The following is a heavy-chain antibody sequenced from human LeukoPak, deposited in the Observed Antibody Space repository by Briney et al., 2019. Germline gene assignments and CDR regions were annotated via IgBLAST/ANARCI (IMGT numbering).Heavy chain of an antibody. J-gene: IGHJ6*02. CDR3: AKDVGSGSYYRENYYYYGMDV. D-gene: IGHD3-10*01. CDR1: GYTFTGYY. CDR2: INPNSGGT. V-gene: IGHV1-2*02. Sequence: ASVKVSCKASGYTFTGYYMHWVRQAPGQGLEWMGWINPNSGGTNYAQKFQGRVTMTRDTSISTAYMELSRLRSDDTAVYYCAKDVGSGSYYRENYYYYGMDVWGQGTTVTVSS.